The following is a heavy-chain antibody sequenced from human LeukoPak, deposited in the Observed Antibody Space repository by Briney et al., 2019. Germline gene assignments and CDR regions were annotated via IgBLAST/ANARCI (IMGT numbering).Heavy chain of an antibody. V-gene: IGHV3-74*01. Sequence: GGSLRLSCAASGFTFSTYWMHWVRQAPGTGLVWVSRISSDGTNTYYADSVKGRFSISRDNAKNTLYLQMNSLRAEDTAVYYCARVYYYYYMDVWGNGTTVAVSS. J-gene: IGHJ6*03. CDR2: ISSDGTNT. CDR1: GFTFSTYW. CDR3: ARVYYYYYMDV.